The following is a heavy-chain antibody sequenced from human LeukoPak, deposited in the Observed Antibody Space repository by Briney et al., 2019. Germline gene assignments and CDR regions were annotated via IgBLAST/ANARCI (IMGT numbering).Heavy chain of an antibody. CDR1: GFTFSSYS. J-gene: IGHJ6*03. V-gene: IGHV3-21*01. D-gene: IGHD4-23*01. CDR2: ISSSSSYI. CDR3: ARDPIGGLYYYYLDV. Sequence: GGSLRLSCAASGFTFSSYSMNWVRQAPGKGLEWVSSISSSSSYIYYADSVKGRFTSSRDKAKDSLYLQMNSLRAEDTAVYYCARDPIGGLYYYYLDVWGKGAKVSV.